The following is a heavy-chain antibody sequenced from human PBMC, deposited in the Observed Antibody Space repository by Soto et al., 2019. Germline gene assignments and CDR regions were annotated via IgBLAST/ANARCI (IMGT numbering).Heavy chain of an antibody. CDR1: GFTSRKFA. Sequence: PGGSLRLSCAVSGFTSRKFAMNWVRQAPGKGLEWVSSISSSSSYIYYADSVKGRFTISRDNAKNSLYLQMNSLRAEDTAVYYCARDPHHDYIWGSYRYTNWFDPWGQGTLVTVSS. J-gene: IGHJ5*02. CDR3: ARDPHHDYIWGSYRYTNWFDP. D-gene: IGHD3-16*02. CDR2: ISSSSSYI. V-gene: IGHV3-21*01.